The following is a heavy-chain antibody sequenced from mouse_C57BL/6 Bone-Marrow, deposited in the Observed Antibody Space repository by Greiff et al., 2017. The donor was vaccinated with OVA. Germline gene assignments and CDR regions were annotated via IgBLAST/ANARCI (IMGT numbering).Heavy chain of an antibody. CDR1: GYSITSYY. Sequence: VQLKESGPGLAKPSQTLSLTCSVTGYSITSYYWHWIRKFPGNKLEYMGYISYSGSTNYNPSLKNRISITRDTSKNHYYLQLNSVTTEDTATEYCARRNWDGGYFDVWGTGTTVTVSS. D-gene: IGHD4-1*01. J-gene: IGHJ1*03. CDR2: ISYSGST. V-gene: IGHV3-8*01. CDR3: ARRNWDGGYFDV.